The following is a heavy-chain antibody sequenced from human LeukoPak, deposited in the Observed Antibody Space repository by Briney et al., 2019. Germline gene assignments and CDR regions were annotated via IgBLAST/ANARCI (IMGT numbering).Heavy chain of an antibody. CDR2: TYYRSRWSN. V-gene: IGHV6-1*01. CDR1: GDSVFSIYAA. CDR3: ARASFRAFDI. J-gene: IGHJ3*02. Sequence: SQTLSLTCAISGDSVFSIYAAWNWIRQSPSRGLEWLGRTYYRSRWSNDYAVSVKSRITINPDTSMNQFSLQLSSVTPEDTAVYYCARASFRAFDIWGQGTMVAVSS.